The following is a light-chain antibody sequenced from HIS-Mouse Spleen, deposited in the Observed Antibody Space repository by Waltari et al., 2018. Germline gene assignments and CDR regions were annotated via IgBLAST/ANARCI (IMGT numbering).Light chain of an antibody. V-gene: IGKV1D-13*01. CDR1: QGISSA. CDR3: QQFNNYP. Sequence: AIQLTQSTSSLSASVGARVTITCRASQGISSALAWYQQKPGKAPKLLIYDASSLESGVPSRFSGSGSGTDFTLTISSLQPEDFATYYCQQFNNYPFGGGTKVEIK. CDR2: DAS. J-gene: IGKJ4*01.